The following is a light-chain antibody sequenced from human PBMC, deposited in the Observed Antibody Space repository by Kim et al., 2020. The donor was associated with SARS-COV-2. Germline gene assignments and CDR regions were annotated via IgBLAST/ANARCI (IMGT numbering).Light chain of an antibody. CDR3: SSYAGTNNYVV. CDR2: EVS. CDR1: SSDVGAYNY. V-gene: IGLV2-8*01. Sequence: QSVTSSCTGTSSDVGAYNYVSGYQQHPGKAPKLMIYEVSKRPSGVPDRFSGSKSGNTASLTVSGLQAEDEADYYCSSYAGTNNYVVFGGGTQLTVL. J-gene: IGLJ2*01.